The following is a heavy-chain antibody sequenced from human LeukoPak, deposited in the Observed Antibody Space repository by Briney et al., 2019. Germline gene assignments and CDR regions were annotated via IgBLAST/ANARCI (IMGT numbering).Heavy chain of an antibody. D-gene: IGHD1-7*01. Sequence: SGGSLRLSCAASGFTFSSYAMSWVRQAPGKGLEWVSAISGSGGSTYYADSVKGRFTISRDNSKNTLYLQMNSLRAEDTAVYYCAKDLLGKRGITGTTVSGSDWGQGTLVTVSS. CDR3: AKDLLGKRGITGTTVSGSD. J-gene: IGHJ4*02. CDR1: GFTFSSYA. V-gene: IGHV3-23*01. CDR2: ISGSGGST.